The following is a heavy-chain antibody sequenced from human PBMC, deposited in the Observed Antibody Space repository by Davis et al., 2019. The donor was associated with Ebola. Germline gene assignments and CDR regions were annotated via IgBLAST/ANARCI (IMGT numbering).Heavy chain of an antibody. CDR2: INPSGGST. CDR1: GGTFSSYA. J-gene: IGHJ5*02. Sequence: ASVKVSCKASGGTFSSYAISWVRQAPGQGLEWMGIINPSGGSTSYAQKFQGRVTMTRDTSTSTVYMELSSLRSEDTAVYYCARGWLGVYYDSSGPHPWGQGTLVTVSS. V-gene: IGHV1-46*01. D-gene: IGHD3-22*01. CDR3: ARGWLGVYYDSSGPHP.